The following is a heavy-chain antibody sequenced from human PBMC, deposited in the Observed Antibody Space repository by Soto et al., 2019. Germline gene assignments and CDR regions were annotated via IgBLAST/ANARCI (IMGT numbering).Heavy chain of an antibody. J-gene: IGHJ4*02. Sequence: FNIFRFGMHWVRQAPGKGLEWVAVIWYDGSNKYYADSVKGRFTISRDNSKNTLYLQMNSLRAEDTAVYYCARDFDYWGQGTLVTVSS. CDR3: ARDFDY. CDR2: IWYDGSNK. V-gene: IGHV3-33*01. CDR1: FNIFRFG.